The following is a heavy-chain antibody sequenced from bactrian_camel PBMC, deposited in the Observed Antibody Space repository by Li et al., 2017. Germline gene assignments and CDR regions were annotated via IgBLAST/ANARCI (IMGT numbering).Heavy chain of an antibody. CDR1: GYTVSSGC. D-gene: IGHD1*01. V-gene: IGHV3S26*01. CDR3: VRDVGGHCWSD. J-gene: IGHJ4*01. CDR2: IDSYGST. Sequence: HVQLVESGGGSVQAGGSLRLSCAASGYTVSSGCMGWFRQAPGKEREGVARIDSYGSTSYADSVKGRFTISKDNTKNTLYLQMSRLKPEDTAVYYCVRDVGGHCWSDWGQGTQVTVS.